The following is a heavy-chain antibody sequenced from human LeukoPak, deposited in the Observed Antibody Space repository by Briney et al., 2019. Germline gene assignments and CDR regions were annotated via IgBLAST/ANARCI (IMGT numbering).Heavy chain of an antibody. CDR3: TVGPHHYFDS. V-gene: IGHV4-31*03. Sequence: PSQTLSRTCTVSGGSINSGGYYWSWIRQHPGKGLVWTGYISYSGSTYYNPSLKSRVTISLDTSKNPFSLRLSSVSAADTAGYYCTVGPHHYFDSWGQGTLVTVSS. CDR1: GGSINSGGYY. J-gene: IGHJ4*02. D-gene: IGHD4-11*01. CDR2: ISYSGST.